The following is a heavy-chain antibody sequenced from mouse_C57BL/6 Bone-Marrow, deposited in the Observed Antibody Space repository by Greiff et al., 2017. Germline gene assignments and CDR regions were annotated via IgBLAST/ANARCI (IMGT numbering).Heavy chain of an antibody. CDR3: ARTPFYDYDWYYAMDY. Sequence: VQLQQPGAELVMPGASVKLSCKASGYTFTSYWMHWVKQRPGQGLEWIGEIDPSDSYTNYNQKFKGKSTLTVDKSSSTAYMPLSSLTSEDSAVYYCARTPFYDYDWYYAMDYWGQGTSVTVSS. V-gene: IGHV1-69*01. J-gene: IGHJ4*01. CDR2: IDPSDSYT. D-gene: IGHD2-4*01. CDR1: GYTFTSYW.